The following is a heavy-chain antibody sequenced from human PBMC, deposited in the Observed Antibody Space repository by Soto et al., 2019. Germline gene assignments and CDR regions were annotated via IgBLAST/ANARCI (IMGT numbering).Heavy chain of an antibody. D-gene: IGHD3-22*01. Sequence: EVQLLESGGGLVQPGGSLRLSCAASGFTFSSYAMSWVRQVPGKGLEWVSAISGSGGSTYYADSVKGRFTISRDNSKNTLYLQMNSLRAEDTAVYYCAKNYYDSSGYYDYWGQGTLVTVSS. CDR1: GFTFSSYA. J-gene: IGHJ4*02. CDR2: ISGSGGST. V-gene: IGHV3-23*01. CDR3: AKNYYDSSGYYDY.